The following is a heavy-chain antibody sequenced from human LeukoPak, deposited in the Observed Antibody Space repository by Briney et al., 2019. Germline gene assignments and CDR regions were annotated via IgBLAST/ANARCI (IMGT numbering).Heavy chain of an antibody. V-gene: IGHV3-13*01. CDR2: IGTAGGT. J-gene: IGHJ6*02. CDR3: ARESHGGYDFWSGHYGMDV. CDR1: GFTFSSYD. D-gene: IGHD3-3*01. Sequence: PGGSLRLSCAASGFTFSSYDMHWVRQATGKGLEWVSAIGTAGGTYYPGSVKGRFTISRENAKNSLYLQMNSLRAGDTAVYYCARESHGGYDFWSGHYGMDVWGQGTTVTVSS.